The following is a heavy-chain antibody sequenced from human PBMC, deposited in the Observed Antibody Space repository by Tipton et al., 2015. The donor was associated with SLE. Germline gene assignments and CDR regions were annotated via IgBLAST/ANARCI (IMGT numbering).Heavy chain of an antibody. CDR1: GGSFSGYH. Sequence: TLSLTCAVYGGSFSGYHWGWIRQPPGKGLEWIANIHHSGRTYYNPSLKSRVTISMDTSKNQFSLKLSSVTAADTAFYYCARRWDTSTWDYWGQGTLVSVSS. D-gene: IGHD6-13*01. V-gene: IGHV4-34*01. CDR2: IHHSGRT. CDR3: ARRWDTSTWDY. J-gene: IGHJ4*02.